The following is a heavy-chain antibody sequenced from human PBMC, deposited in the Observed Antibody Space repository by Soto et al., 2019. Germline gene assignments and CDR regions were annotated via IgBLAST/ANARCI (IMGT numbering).Heavy chain of an antibody. V-gene: IGHV5-51*01. J-gene: IGHJ6*02. CDR1: GYSFTSYW. Sequence: PGESLKISCKGSGYSFTSYWIGWVRQMPGKGLEWMGIIHPGDSDTRYSPSFQGQVTISADKSISTAYLQWSSLKASDTAMYYCARRDTVTPGSYGMDVWGQGTTVTVSS. D-gene: IGHD4-4*01. CDR2: IHPGDSDT. CDR3: ARRDTVTPGSYGMDV.